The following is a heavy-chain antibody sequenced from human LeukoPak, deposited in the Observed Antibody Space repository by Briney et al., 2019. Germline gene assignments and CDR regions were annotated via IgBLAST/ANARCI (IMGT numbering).Heavy chain of an antibody. CDR3: TTCCGGYRLDY. D-gene: IGHD5-12*01. Sequence: GGSLRLSCAASGFTFINAWMNWVRQAPGKGLEWVGRIKSQSDDGTIDYAAPVKGRFTISRDDSINTLYLQMNSLKAEDTAAYYCTTCCGGYRLDYWGQGALVTVSS. J-gene: IGHJ4*02. CDR1: GFTFINAW. V-gene: IGHV3-15*01. CDR2: IKSQSDDGTI.